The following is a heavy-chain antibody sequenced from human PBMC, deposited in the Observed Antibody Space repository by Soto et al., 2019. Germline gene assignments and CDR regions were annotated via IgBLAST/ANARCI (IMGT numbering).Heavy chain of an antibody. CDR2: IYYSGRT. J-gene: IGHJ4*02. CDR1: GGSVSSGSYY. D-gene: IGHD6-13*01. V-gene: IGHV4-61*01. Sequence: SETLSLTCTVSGGSVSSGSYYWSWIRQPPGKGLEWIGYIYYSGRTNYNPSLKSRVTISVDTSKNQFSLKLSSVTAADTAVYYCASSGTVAAADPWYFDYWGQGSPVTVSS. CDR3: ASSGTVAAADPWYFDY.